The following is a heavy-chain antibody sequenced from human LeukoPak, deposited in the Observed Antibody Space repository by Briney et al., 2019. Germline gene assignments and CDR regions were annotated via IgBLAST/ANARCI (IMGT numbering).Heavy chain of an antibody. V-gene: IGHV3-15*01. J-gene: IGHJ4*02. D-gene: IGHD3-22*01. Sequence: PGGSPRLSCAASGFTFSNAWMSWVRQAPGKGLEWVGRIKSKTDGGTTDYAAPVKGRFTISRDDSKNTLYLQMNSLKTEDTAVYYCTTDRLYYYDSSGYALWALFCDYWGQGTLVTVSS. CDR1: GFTFSNAW. CDR2: IKSKTDGGTT. CDR3: TTDRLYYYDSSGYALWALFCDY.